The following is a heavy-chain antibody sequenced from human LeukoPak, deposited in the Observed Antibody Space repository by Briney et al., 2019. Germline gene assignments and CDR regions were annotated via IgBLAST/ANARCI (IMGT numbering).Heavy chain of an antibody. J-gene: IGHJ5*02. CDR3: AGLGSTVEGRIDP. D-gene: IGHD5/OR15-5a*01. CDR1: GYTFTSYG. CDR2: ISTDSGDI. V-gene: IGHV1-18*01. Sequence: ASVKVSCKASGYTFTSYGISWVRQAPGQGLEWMGRISTDSGDINNAPKFQGRVTMTRDTSINTAYMELSRLTSDDAAVYYCAGLGSTVEGRIDPWGQGTPVTVSS.